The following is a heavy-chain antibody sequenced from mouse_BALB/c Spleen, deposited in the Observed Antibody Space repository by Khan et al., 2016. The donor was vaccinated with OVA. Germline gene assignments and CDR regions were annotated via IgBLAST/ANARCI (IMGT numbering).Heavy chain of an antibody. J-gene: IGHJ3*01. CDR2: INPSNGGT. Sequence: QVQLKQSGAELVKPGASVRLSCKASGYTFTSYYLYWVKQRPGQGLEWIGDINPSNGGTTFNAKFKTKAILTVDKSSRTAYMQLSSLTSEDSAVYYCTRSGYGAFAYWGRGTLVTVSA. D-gene: IGHD1-1*02. V-gene: IGHV1S81*02. CDR3: TRSGYGAFAY. CDR1: GYTFTSYY.